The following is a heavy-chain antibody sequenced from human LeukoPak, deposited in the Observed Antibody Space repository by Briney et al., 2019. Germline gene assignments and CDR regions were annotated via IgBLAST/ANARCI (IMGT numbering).Heavy chain of an antibody. Sequence: GGSLRLSCIASGFTFSDNYMSWIRQAPGKGLEWVAFIRYDGSNKYYADSVKGRFTISRDNSKNTLYLQMNSLRAEDTAVYYCAKVDYGGNSGYYFDYWGQGTLVTVSS. CDR3: AKVDYGGNSGYYFDY. CDR2: IRYDGSNK. V-gene: IGHV3-30*02. D-gene: IGHD4-23*01. J-gene: IGHJ4*02. CDR1: GFTFSDNY.